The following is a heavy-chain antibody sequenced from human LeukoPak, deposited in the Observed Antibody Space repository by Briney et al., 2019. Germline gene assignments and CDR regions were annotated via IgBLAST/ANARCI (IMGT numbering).Heavy chain of an antibody. D-gene: IGHD6-13*01. CDR2: MKQDGSEK. Sequence: GGSLRLSCAASGFTFSNYWMSWVRQAPGKGLEWVANMKQDGSEKCYVDSVKGRFTISRDNAKNSLYLQINSLRAEDTAVYSCARAHFQGMDYYMDVWGKGTTVTVSS. CDR1: GFTFSNYW. CDR3: ARAHFQGMDYYMDV. J-gene: IGHJ6*03. V-gene: IGHV3-7*01.